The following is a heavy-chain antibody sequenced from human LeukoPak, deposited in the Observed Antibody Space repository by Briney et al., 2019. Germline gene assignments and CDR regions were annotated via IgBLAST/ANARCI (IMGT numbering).Heavy chain of an antibody. V-gene: IGHV3-21*01. CDR2: ISSSRNYV. D-gene: IGHD2-21*02. J-gene: IGHJ5*02. CDR3: ARTYRGDFDP. Sequence: PGGSLRLSCAASGFDFGTYNMNWFRLAPGKGLEWVSTISSSRNYVFIADSVKGRFTISRDNANDSLYLHMNNVRVEDTAIYYCARTYRGDFDPWGQGTLVTVSS. CDR1: GFDFGTYN.